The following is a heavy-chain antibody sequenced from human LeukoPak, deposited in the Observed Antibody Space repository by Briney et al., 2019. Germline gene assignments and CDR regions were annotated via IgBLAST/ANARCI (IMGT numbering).Heavy chain of an antibody. CDR2: IWYDGSNK. Sequence: GGSLRLSCAASGFTFSSYGMHWVRQAPGKGLEWVAVIWYDGSNKYYADSVKGRFTISRDNSKNTLYLQMNSLRAEDTAVYYCAREKSGSYGDYWGQGILVTVSS. V-gene: IGHV3-33*01. CDR1: GFTFSSYG. J-gene: IGHJ4*02. D-gene: IGHD1-26*01. CDR3: AREKSGSYGDY.